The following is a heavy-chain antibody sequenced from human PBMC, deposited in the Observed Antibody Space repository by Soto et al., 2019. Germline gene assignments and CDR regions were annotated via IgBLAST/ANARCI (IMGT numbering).Heavy chain of an antibody. J-gene: IGHJ4*02. CDR1: GGSISSYY. CDR2: IYYSGST. V-gene: IGHV4-59*01. D-gene: IGHD4-17*01. CDR3: TYGDQSRYYFDY. Sequence: SETLSLTCTVSGGSISSYYWSWIRQPPGKGLEWIGYIYYSGSTNYNPSLKSRVTISVDTSKNQFSLKLSSVTAVDTAVYYCTYGDQSRYYFDYWGQGTLVTVSS.